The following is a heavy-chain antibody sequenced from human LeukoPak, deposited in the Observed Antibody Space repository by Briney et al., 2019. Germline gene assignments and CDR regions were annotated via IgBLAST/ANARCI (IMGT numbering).Heavy chain of an antibody. CDR1: GGTFSSYT. D-gene: IGHD3-3*01. Sequence: SVKVSCKASGGTFSSYTISWVRQAPGQGLEWMGRIIPILGIANYAQKFQGRVTITADKSTSTAYMELSSLRSEDTAVYYCAREEDFWSGSRSGYFDYWGQGTLVTVSS. CDR3: AREEDFWSGSRSGYFDY. J-gene: IGHJ4*02. CDR2: IIPILGIA. V-gene: IGHV1-69*04.